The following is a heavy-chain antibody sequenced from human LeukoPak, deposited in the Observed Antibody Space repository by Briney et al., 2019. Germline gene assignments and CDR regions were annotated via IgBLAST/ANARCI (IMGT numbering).Heavy chain of an antibody. Sequence: SETLSLTCTVSGYSISSGYYWGWIRQPPGKGLEWIGSIYHSGSTYYNPSLKSRVTISVDTSKNQFSLKLGSVTAADTAVYYCARDPGYGGYWGQGTLVTVSS. CDR3: ARDPGYGGY. D-gene: IGHD1-1*01. V-gene: IGHV4-38-2*02. J-gene: IGHJ4*02. CDR1: GYSISSGYY. CDR2: IYHSGST.